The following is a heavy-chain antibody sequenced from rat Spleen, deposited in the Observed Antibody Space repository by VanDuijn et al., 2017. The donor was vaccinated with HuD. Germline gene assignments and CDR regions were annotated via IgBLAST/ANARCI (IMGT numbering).Heavy chain of an antibody. V-gene: IGHV5-7*01. CDR2: ISYDGGST. CDR1: GFTFSDYG. Sequence: EVQLVESGGGLVQPGRSMKLSCAASGFTFSDYGMAWVRQAPKRGLEWVAYISYDGGSTYFRDSVKGRFTISRDNAKNTLYLQMDSLRSEDTATYYCARQDVMDAWGQGASVTVSS. J-gene: IGHJ4*01. CDR3: ARQDVMDA.